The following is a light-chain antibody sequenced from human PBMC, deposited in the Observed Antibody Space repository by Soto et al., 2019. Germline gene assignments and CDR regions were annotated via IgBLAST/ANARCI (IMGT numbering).Light chain of an antibody. V-gene: IGLV1-47*01. Sequence: QSVLTQPPSASGTPGQRVTISCSGSSSNIGSNYVYWYQQLPGTAPKLLIYRNNQRPSGVPDRFSGSKSGTSASLAISGFRSEDEADYYCAAWDDSLSGYVVFGGGTQLTVL. J-gene: IGLJ2*01. CDR2: RNN. CDR3: AAWDDSLSGYVV. CDR1: SSNIGSNY.